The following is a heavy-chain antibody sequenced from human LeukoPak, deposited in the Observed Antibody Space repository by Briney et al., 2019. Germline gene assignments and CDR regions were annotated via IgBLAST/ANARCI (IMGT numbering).Heavy chain of an antibody. Sequence: PSETLSLTCAVYGGSFSGYYWSWIRQPPGKGLEWIGEINHSGGTNYNPSLKSRVTISVDTSKNQFSLKLSSVTAADTAVYYCARSGTHRVYYYGSGGRNERDWFDPWGQGTLVTVSS. CDR2: INHSGGT. CDR1: GGSFSGYY. CDR3: ARSGTHRVYYYGSGGRNERDWFDP. J-gene: IGHJ5*02. V-gene: IGHV4-34*01. D-gene: IGHD3-10*01.